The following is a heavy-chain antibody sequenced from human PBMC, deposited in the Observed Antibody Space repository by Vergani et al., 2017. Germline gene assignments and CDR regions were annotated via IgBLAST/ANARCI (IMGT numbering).Heavy chain of an antibody. D-gene: IGHD3-10*01. CDR3: ARPYGSGNNWFDP. CDR1: GATFRSNT. CDR2: ISAYNGNT. Sequence: QVQLVQSGAEVKKPGSSVKVSCKASGATFRSNTISWVRQVPGQGLEWMGWISAYNGNTNYAQKLQGRVTMTTDTSTSTAYMELRSLRSDDTAVYYCARPYGSGNNWFDPWGQGTLVTVSS. V-gene: IGHV1-18*01. J-gene: IGHJ5*02.